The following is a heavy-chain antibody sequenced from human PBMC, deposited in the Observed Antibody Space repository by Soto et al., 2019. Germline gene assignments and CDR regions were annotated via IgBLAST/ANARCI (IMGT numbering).Heavy chain of an antibody. V-gene: IGHV3-11*06. CDR1: GFTFSDYY. Sequence: QVQLVESGGGLVKPGGSLRLSCAASGFTFSDYYMSWIRQAPGKGLEWVSYISSSSSYTNYADSVKGRFTISRDNAKNSLYLQMNSLRAEDTAVYYCARASDYDFWSGYRDYYFDYWGQGTLVTVSS. CDR2: ISSSSSYT. D-gene: IGHD3-3*01. CDR3: ARASDYDFWSGYRDYYFDY. J-gene: IGHJ4*02.